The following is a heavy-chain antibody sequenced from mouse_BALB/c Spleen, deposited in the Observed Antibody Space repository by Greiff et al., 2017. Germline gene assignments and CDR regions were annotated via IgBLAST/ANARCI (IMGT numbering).Heavy chain of an antibody. V-gene: IGHV1-69*02. J-gene: IGHJ3*01. CDR1: GYTFTSYW. Sequence: VQLQQPGAELVKPGAPVKLSCKASGYTFTSYWMNWVKQRPGRGLEWIGRIDPSDSETHYNQKFKDKATLTVDKSSSTAYIQLSSLTSEDSAVYYGARGDGYDVGLAYWGQGTLVTVSA. D-gene: IGHD2-2*01. CDR2: IDPSDSET. CDR3: ARGDGYDVGLAY.